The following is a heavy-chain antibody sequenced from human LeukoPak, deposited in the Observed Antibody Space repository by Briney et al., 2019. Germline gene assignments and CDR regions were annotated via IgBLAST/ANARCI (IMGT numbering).Heavy chain of an antibody. CDR3: AREGFGELLGVHDY. D-gene: IGHD3-10*01. V-gene: IGHV4-4*07. CDR2: IYTSGST. J-gene: IGHJ4*02. Sequence: PSETPSLTCTVSGGSISSYYWSWIRQPAGKGLEWIGRIYTSGSTNYNPSLKSRVTMSVDTSKNQFSLKLSSVTAADTAVYYCAREGFGELLGVHDYWGQGTLVTVSS. CDR1: GGSISSYY.